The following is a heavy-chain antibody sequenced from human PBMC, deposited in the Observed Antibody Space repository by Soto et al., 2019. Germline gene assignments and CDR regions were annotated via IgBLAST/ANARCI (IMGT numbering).Heavy chain of an antibody. CDR2: INPSGGTT. V-gene: IGHV1-46*01. CDR3: ARMKGYGSEYFFDY. D-gene: IGHD2-15*01. CDR1: GYSFTRYT. J-gene: IGHJ4*02. Sequence: ASVKVSCKASGYSFTRYTVHWVRQAPGQGLEWMAMINPSGGTTYYVQSFEGRVTLTSDTSTSTVFMELSSLRSEDTAVYYCARMKGYGSEYFFDYWGQGTLVTVSS.